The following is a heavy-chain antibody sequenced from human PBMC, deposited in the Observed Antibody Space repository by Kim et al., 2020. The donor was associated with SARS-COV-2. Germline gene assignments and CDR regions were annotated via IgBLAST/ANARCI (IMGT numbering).Heavy chain of an antibody. J-gene: IGHJ5*02. CDR1: GYTFTSYA. V-gene: IGHV7-4-1*02. CDR3: ARWTYSSGWYEWFDP. D-gene: IGHD6-19*01. Sequence: ASVKVSCKASGYTFTSYAMNWVRQAPGQGLEWMGWINTNTGNPTYAQGFTGRFVFSLDTSVSTAYLQISSLKAEDTAVYYCARWTYSSGWYEWFDPWGQGTLVTVSS. CDR2: INTNTGNP.